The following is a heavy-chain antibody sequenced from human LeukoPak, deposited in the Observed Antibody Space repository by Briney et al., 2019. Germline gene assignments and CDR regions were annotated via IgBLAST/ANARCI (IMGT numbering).Heavy chain of an antibody. CDR1: GFTFSSYW. CDR2: INSDGSST. V-gene: IGHV3-74*01. Sequence: GGSLRLSCVASGFTFSSYWMHWVRQAPGKGLVWVSRINSDGSSTSYADSVKGRFTISRDNAKNTLYLQMNSLRAEDTAVYYCARAKYRGYSSSSNDHWGQGTLVTVSS. D-gene: IGHD6-13*01. J-gene: IGHJ4*02. CDR3: ARAKYRGYSSSSNDH.